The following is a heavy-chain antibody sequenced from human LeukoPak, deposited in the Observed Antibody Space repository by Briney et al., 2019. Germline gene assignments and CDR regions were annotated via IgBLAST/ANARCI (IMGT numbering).Heavy chain of an antibody. J-gene: IGHJ6*02. D-gene: IGHD3-10*01. Sequence: GGSLRLSCAASGFTVSSNYMSWVRQAPGKGLEWVSVIYSGGSTYYADSVKGRFTISRDNSKNTLYLQMNSLRAEDTAVYYCARERIGMVRGVITSYYYYGMDVWGQGTTVTVSS. V-gene: IGHV3-53*01. CDR2: IYSGGST. CDR3: ARERIGMVRGVITSYYYYGMDV. CDR1: GFTVSSNY.